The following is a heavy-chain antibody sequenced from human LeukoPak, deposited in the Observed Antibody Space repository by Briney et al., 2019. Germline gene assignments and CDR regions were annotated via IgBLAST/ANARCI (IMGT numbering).Heavy chain of an antibody. J-gene: IGHJ4*02. CDR3: ARDGLAGTTGYFDY. CDR2: INPSGGST. V-gene: IGHV1-46*01. D-gene: IGHD1/OR15-1a*01. CDR1: GGTFSSYA. Sequence: GASVKVSCKASGGTFSSYAISWVRQAPGQGLEWMGIINPSGGSTSYAQKFQGRVTMTRDMSTSTVYMELSSLRSEDTAVYYCARDGLAGTTGYFDYWGQGTLVTVSS.